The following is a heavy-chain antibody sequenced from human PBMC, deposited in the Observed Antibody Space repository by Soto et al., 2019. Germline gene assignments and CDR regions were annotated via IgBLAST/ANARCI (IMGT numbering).Heavy chain of an antibody. CDR2: INHSGIT. CDR3: ARGSVDYNFWSGYYSRFYYFDF. Sequence: QVHLQQWGAGLLKSSETLSLTCAVYGGSFSGYYWSWIRQPPGKGLEWIGEINHSGITNYNPSLNSRVTISVDTSMNQFSLNLTSMTAADTAVYYCARGSVDYNFWSGYYSRFYYFDFWGQGTLVTVSS. J-gene: IGHJ4*02. CDR1: GGSFSGYY. D-gene: IGHD3-3*01. V-gene: IGHV4-34*01.